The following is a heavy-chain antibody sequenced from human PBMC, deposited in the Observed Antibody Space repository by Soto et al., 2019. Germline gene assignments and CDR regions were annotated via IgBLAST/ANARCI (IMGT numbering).Heavy chain of an antibody. V-gene: IGHV3-30*18. D-gene: IGHD3-22*01. CDR3: AKVPGSGSSSDGRDY. J-gene: IGHJ4*02. Sequence: QVQLVESGGGVVQPGRSLRLSCTASGFTFSSYGMHWVRQAPGKGLEWVAVISYDGSNKYYADSVKGRFTISRDNSKNTLYLQMNSLRAEDTAVYYCAKVPGSGSSSDGRDYWGQGTLVTVSS. CDR2: ISYDGSNK. CDR1: GFTFSSYG.